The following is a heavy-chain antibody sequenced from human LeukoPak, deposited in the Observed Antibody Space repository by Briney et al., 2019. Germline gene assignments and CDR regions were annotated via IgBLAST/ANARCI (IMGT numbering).Heavy chain of an antibody. Sequence: SVKVSCKASGGTFSSYAISWVRQAPGQGLEWMGRIIPILGIANYAQKFQGRVTITADKSTSTAYMELSSLRSEDTAVYYCARGGSIAGYDYWGQGTLVTVSS. J-gene: IGHJ4*02. CDR1: GGTFSSYA. CDR3: ARGGSIAGYDY. V-gene: IGHV1-69*04. CDR2: IIPILGIA. D-gene: IGHD6-6*01.